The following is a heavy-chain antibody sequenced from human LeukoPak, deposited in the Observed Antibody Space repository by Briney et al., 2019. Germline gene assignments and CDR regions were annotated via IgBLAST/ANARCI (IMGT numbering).Heavy chain of an antibody. CDR3: ARGGYSYGVFDY. V-gene: IGHV3-66*01. D-gene: IGHD5-18*01. CDR1: GFTVSPNY. Sequence: GGSLRLSCAASGFTVSPNYLNWVRQAPGKGLEWVSVIYSAGSTYYADSVKGRFTISRDNSKYTLYLQMNSLRAEDTAVYYCARGGYSYGVFDYWGQGTLVTVSS. J-gene: IGHJ4*02. CDR2: IYSAGST.